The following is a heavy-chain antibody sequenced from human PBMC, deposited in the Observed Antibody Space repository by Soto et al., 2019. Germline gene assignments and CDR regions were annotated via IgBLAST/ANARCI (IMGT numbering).Heavy chain of an antibody. CDR1: GCTFSSYA. V-gene: IGHV1-69*12. J-gene: IGHJ4*02. CDR2: IIPIFGTA. Sequence: QVQLVQSGAEVKKPGSSVKVSCKASGCTFSSYAISWVRQAPGQGLEWMGGIIPIFGTANYAQKFQGRVTIPADGSTSPAYMEMSSLRSEDTAVDYCAGDDGYSRGRYDSWGQGNLVTVSS. D-gene: IGHD6-13*01. CDR3: AGDDGYSRGRYDS.